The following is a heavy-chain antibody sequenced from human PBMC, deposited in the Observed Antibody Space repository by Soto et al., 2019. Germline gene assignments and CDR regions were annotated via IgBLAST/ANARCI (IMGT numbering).Heavy chain of an antibody. Sequence: PGGSLRLSCAASGFTFSGSAMHWVRQASGKGLEWVGRIRSKANSYATAYAASVKGRFTISRDDSKNTAYLQMNSLKTEDTAVYYCTRHTSDLQYVMDVWGQGTTVTVSS. D-gene: IGHD2-21*01. CDR3: TRHTSDLQYVMDV. J-gene: IGHJ6*02. V-gene: IGHV3-73*01. CDR1: GFTFSGSA. CDR2: IRSKANSYAT.